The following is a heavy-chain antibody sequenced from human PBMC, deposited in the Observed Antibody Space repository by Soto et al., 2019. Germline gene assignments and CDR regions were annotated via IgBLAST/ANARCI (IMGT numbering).Heavy chain of an antibody. CDR1: GGTFSSYA. V-gene: IGHV1-69*12. CDR2: IIPIFGTA. J-gene: IGHJ6*02. Sequence: QVPLVQSGAEVKKPGSSVKVSCKASGGTFSSYAISWVRQAPGQGLEWMGGIIPIFGTANYAQKFQGRVTITADESTGTAYMELGSLRSEDTAVYYCAAPRATVTTGRNYYYDYGMDVWGQGTTVTVSS. D-gene: IGHD4-17*01. CDR3: AAPRATVTTGRNYYYDYGMDV.